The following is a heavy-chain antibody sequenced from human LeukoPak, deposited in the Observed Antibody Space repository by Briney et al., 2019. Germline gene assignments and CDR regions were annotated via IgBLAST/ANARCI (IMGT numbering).Heavy chain of an antibody. V-gene: IGHV1-8*01. J-gene: IGHJ3*02. D-gene: IGHD5-24*01. Sequence: ASVKVSCKPSGYIFRNYDINWVRQAPGQGLEWMGWMNRENGNTGYAQKFHGRVTMTGHAPTNTAYMELTSLRSEDTAVYFCATPMANTFDAFDIWGQGSRVTVSS. CDR3: ATPMANTFDAFDI. CDR1: GYIFRNYD. CDR2: MNRENGNT.